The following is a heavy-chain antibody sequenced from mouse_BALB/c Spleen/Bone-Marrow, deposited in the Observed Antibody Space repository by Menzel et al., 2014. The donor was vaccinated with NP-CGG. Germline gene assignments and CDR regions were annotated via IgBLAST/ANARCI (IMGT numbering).Heavy chain of an antibody. CDR1: GFNIKDTY. Sequence: EVQLQQSGAELVNPGASVKLSCTASGFNIKDTYMHWVRQRPEQGLEWIGRIDPANGNTKYDPKFQGKANITADKSSNKANLQLSSLTSKDTAVYYCARWEYHAMDYWGQGTTVTVSS. D-gene: IGHD4-1*01. CDR3: ARWEYHAMDY. J-gene: IGHJ4*01. CDR2: IDPANGNT. V-gene: IGHV14-3*02.